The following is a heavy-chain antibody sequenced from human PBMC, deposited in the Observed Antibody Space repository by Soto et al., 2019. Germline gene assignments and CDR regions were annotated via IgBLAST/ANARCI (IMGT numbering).Heavy chain of an antibody. Sequence: QVQLVESGGGVVQPGRSLRLSCAASGFTFSSYAMHLVRRAPGKGLEWMAVMSYDGSNKYYADSVKGRFTISRDNSKNTLYLQINSLRPEDTALYYYARDGGAYWGQGTLVIVSS. CDR2: MSYDGSNK. J-gene: IGHJ4*02. D-gene: IGHD3-16*01. CDR3: ARDGGAY. CDR1: GFTFSSYA. V-gene: IGHV3-30-3*01.